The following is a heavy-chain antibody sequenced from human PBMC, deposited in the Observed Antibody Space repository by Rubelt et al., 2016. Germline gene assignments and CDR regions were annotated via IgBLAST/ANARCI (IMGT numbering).Heavy chain of an antibody. Sequence: QVQLQESGPGLVKPSETLSLTCTVSGGSISSYYWSWIRQPPGKGLEWIGYIYYSGSNNYNPSPRSWGPRSVDTSMHQFSLKLSSVTAADTAVYYCARVEDYYGSGTTPGYYFDYWGQGTLVTVSS. CDR1: GGSISSYY. J-gene: IGHJ4*01. CDR2: IYYSGSN. D-gene: IGHD3-10*01. CDR3: ARVEDYYGSGTTPGYYFDY. V-gene: IGHV4-59*01.